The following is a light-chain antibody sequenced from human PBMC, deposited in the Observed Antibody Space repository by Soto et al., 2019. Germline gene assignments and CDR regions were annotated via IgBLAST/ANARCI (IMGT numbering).Light chain of an antibody. CDR3: SLYTSSSTQEV. J-gene: IGLJ1*01. V-gene: IGLV2-18*01. CDR2: EVS. Sequence: QSPLTQPPSVSLSPGQTVTISCSGTSRDGGSYKSVSWYQQPPGTAPKLMIYEVSSRPSGVPDRFSGSKSGNTASLTISGLQAEDEADYYCSLYTSSSTQEVFGTGTKVTVL. CDR1: SRDGGSYKS.